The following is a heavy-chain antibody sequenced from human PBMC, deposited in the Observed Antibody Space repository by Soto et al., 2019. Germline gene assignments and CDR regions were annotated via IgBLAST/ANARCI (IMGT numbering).Heavy chain of an antibody. CDR2: IAYDGINK. J-gene: IGHJ6*02. CDR3: ARGDQYDILHRYYAMDV. Sequence: QVQLVEAGGGVVQPGTSLRLSCVASGFTFNKFDMHWIRQTPDKRLQWVAFIAYDGINKYYTGSVKGRFSVSRDNSKNTVSPQMNNLGLEDTATYFCARGDQYDILHRYYAMDVWGPGTTVTISS. D-gene: IGHD1-26*01. CDR1: GFTFNKFD. V-gene: IGHV3-30-3*01.